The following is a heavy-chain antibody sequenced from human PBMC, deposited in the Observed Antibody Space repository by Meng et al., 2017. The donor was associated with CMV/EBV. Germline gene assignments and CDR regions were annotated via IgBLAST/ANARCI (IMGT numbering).Heavy chain of an antibody. V-gene: IGHV3-30-3*01. J-gene: IGHJ4*02. CDR3: ARGDYFDY. CDR1: GFTFSSYA. CDR2: ISYDGSNK. Sequence: QVQLVGSGGGLVQPGRSLRLSCAASGFTFSSYAMHWVRQAPGKGLEWVAVISYDGSNKNYADSVKGRFTISRDNSKNTLYLQMNSLRAEDTAVYYCARGDYFDYWGQGTLVTSPQ.